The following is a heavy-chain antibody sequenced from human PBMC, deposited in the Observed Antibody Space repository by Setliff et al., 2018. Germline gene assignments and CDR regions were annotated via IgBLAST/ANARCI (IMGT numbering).Heavy chain of an antibody. CDR1: GYSFPSYW. CDR2: IYPGDSHT. CDR3: ARSRSNFWSGYFNWFDP. J-gene: IGHJ5*02. Sequence: GESLKISCKASGYSFPSYWIGWVRQVPGKGLEWMGIIYPGDSHTRYSPSFQGQVTISADKSILTAFLQWTYLKASDSAMYYCARSRSNFWSGYFNWFDPWGQGTLVTVSS. D-gene: IGHD3-3*01. V-gene: IGHV5-51*01.